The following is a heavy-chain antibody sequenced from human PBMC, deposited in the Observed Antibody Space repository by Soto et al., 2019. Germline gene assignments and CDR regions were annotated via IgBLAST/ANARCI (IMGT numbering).Heavy chain of an antibody. J-gene: IGHJ5*02. Sequence: SETLSLTCTVSGGSISSSNYYWAWIRQSPGKGLEWIGSVYYNGFIYYNPSLKSRVTISVDTSKNHFSLKLTSVTAADMVFYYCARMGDFWSGPGELDPWGQGTLVTAPQ. CDR2: VYYNGFI. CDR3: ARMGDFWSGPGELDP. CDR1: GGSISSSNYY. V-gene: IGHV4-39*01. D-gene: IGHD3-3*01.